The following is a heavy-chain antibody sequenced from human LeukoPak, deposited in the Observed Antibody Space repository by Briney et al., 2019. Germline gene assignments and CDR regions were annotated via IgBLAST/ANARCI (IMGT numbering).Heavy chain of an antibody. CDR3: ARDPLGGPYYYYGMDV. Sequence: ASVKVSCKASGYTFTSYAMHWVRQAPGQRLEWVGWINAGNGNTKYSQKFQGRVTITRDTSASTAYMELSSLRSEDTAVYYCARDPLGGPYYYYGMDVWGQGTTVTVSS. CDR1: GYTFTSYA. J-gene: IGHJ6*02. V-gene: IGHV1-3*01. D-gene: IGHD7-27*01. CDR2: INAGNGNT.